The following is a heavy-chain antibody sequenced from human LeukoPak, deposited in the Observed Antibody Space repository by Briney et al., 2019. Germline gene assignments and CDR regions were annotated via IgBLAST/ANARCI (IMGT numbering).Heavy chain of an antibody. V-gene: IGHV1-69*13. Sequence: SVKVSCKASVGTFSSYAISWVRQAPGQGLEWMGGIIPIFGTANYAQKFQGRVTITADESTSTAYMELSSLRSEDTAVYYCARGESVAGIATTPDWGQGTLVTVSS. CDR3: ARGESVAGIATTPD. D-gene: IGHD6-19*01. CDR1: VGTFSSYA. CDR2: IIPIFGTA. J-gene: IGHJ4*02.